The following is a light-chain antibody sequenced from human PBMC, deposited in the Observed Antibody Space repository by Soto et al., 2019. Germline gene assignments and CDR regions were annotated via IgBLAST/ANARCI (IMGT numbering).Light chain of an antibody. CDR3: QQYYRSSIT. V-gene: IGKV1-5*01. CDR2: DAS. J-gene: IGKJ5*01. Sequence: QMSLSFSTLSSSIRDRVTITRRASQSLNNYLAWYQQKPGKAPKLLIYDASTLERGVPSRFSGTGSGTEFTLTISSLQPDDVATYYCQQYYRSSITFGQGTRLEIK. CDR1: QSLNNY.